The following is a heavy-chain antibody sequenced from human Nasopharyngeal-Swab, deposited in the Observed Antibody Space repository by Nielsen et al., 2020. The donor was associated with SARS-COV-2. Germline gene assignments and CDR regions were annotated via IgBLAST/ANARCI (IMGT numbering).Heavy chain of an antibody. V-gene: IGHV1-69*13. CDR3: ARSGYSNSDSDY. CDR2: IIPIFGTA. D-gene: IGHD6-6*01. CDR1: GGTFSSYA. Sequence: SVKVSCKASGGTFSSYAISWVRQAPGQGLEWMGGIIPIFGTADYAQKFQDRVTITADESTSTAYMELSSLRPEDTAVYYCARSGYSNSDSDYWGQGTLVTVSS. J-gene: IGHJ4*02.